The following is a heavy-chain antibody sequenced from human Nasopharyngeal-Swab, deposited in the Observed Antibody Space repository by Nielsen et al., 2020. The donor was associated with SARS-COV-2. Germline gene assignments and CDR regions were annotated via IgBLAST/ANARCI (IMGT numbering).Heavy chain of an antibody. D-gene: IGHD6-13*01. CDR3: VRSSSWYYFDY. CDR2: ISKSGST. V-gene: IGHV4-59*12. CDR1: GGSISGYY. Sequence: SETLSLTCSVSGGSISGYYWNWIRQSPGKGLEWLGYISKSGSTNYNPSLMSRVTMSLDTSKNQFSMKLSSVTAADTAVYYCVRSSSWYYFDYWAQGTQVTVSS. J-gene: IGHJ4*02.